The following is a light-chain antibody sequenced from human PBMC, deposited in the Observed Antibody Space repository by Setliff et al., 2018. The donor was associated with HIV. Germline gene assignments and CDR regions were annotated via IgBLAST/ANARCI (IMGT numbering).Light chain of an antibody. CDR3: SSYEGSNNYI. Sequence: QSVLPQPPSASGSPGQSVTISCTGTSRDVGGYNYVSWYQQHPGKAPKLMIYEVSKRPSGVPDRFSGSKSGNTASLTVSGLQAEDEADYYCSSYEGSNNYIFGSGTKVTVL. V-gene: IGLV2-8*01. CDR2: EVS. CDR1: SRDVGGYNY. J-gene: IGLJ1*01.